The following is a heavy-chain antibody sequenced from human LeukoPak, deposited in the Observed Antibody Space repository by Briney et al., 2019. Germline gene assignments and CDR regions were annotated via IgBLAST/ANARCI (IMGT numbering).Heavy chain of an antibody. V-gene: IGHV3-23*01. D-gene: IGHD3-9*01. J-gene: IGHJ4*02. CDR2: LSGSGDYT. CDR3: AKTTGYYSSSPLDY. Sequence: TGGSLRLSCAASGFTFSSYAMNWVRQAPGKGLEWVSSLSGSGDYTYYADSVEGRFTISRDNSKNTLYLQMNSLRAEDTAVYYCAKTTGYYSSSPLDYWGQGTLVTVSS. CDR1: GFTFSSYA.